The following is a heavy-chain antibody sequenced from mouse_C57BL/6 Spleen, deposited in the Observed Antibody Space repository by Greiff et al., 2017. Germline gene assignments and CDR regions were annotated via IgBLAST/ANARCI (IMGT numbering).Heavy chain of an antibody. CDR1: GYTFTSYW. CDR2: IDPSASYT. Sequence: VQLQQPGAELVRPGTSVKLSCKASGYTFTSYWMHWVHQTPGQGLEWIGVIDPSASYTNYNQKFKGKATLTVDTSSSTAYMQLNSLTSEDSAAYYCARREGYGNYHFDYWGQGTTLTVSA. V-gene: IGHV1-59*01. D-gene: IGHD2-1*01. CDR3: ARREGYGNYHFDY. J-gene: IGHJ2*01.